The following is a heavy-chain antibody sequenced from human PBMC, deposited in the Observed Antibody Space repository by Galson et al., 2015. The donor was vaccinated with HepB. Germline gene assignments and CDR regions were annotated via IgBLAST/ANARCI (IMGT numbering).Heavy chain of an antibody. CDR3: ARDRTTYYYDSSGYYHPRNYAFDI. CDR1: GGTFSSYA. J-gene: IGHJ3*02. V-gene: IGHV1-69*13. Sequence: SVKVSCKASGGTFSSYAISWVRQAPGQGLEWMGGIIPIFGTANYAQKFQGRVTITADESTSTAYMELSSLRSEDTAVYYCARDRTTYYYDSSGYYHPRNYAFDIWGQGTMVTVSS. D-gene: IGHD3-22*01. CDR2: IIPIFGTA.